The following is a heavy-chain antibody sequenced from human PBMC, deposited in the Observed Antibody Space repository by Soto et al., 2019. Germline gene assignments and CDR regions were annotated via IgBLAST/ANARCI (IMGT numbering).Heavy chain of an antibody. CDR1: GYSFTSYW. CDR2: IDPSDSYT. D-gene: IGHD3-22*01. J-gene: IGHJ3*02. V-gene: IGHV5-10-1*01. CDR3: ARHSYYYDSSVASTFDI. Sequence: GESLKISCKGSGYSFTSYWISWVRQMPGKGLEWMGRIDPSDSYTNYSPSFQGHVTISADKSISTAYLQWSSLKASDTAMYYCARHSYYYDSSVASTFDIWGQGTMVTVS.